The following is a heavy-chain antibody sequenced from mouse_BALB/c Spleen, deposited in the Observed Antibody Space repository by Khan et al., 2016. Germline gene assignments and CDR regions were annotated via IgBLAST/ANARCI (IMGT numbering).Heavy chain of an antibody. CDR3: TRPFAY. Sequence: QLEESGGGLVQPGGSMKLSCVASGFTFCHYWMNWVRQFPETGLEWIAEIRLQSNNYATHYAESVKGRFTISRDDSKSSVYLQMNNLRPEDTGIYYCTRPFAYGGQGTLVTVSA. CDR2: IRLQSNNYAT. CDR1: GFTFCHYW. V-gene: IGHV6-6*02. J-gene: IGHJ3*01.